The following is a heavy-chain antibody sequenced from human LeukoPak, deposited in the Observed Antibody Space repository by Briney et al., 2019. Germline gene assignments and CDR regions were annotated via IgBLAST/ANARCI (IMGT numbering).Heavy chain of an antibody. CDR2: IYYSGST. D-gene: IGHD6-19*01. Sequence: PSETLSLTCTVSGYSISSGYYWGWIRQPPGKGLEWIGYIYYSGSTNYNPSLKSRVTISVDTSKNQFSLKLSSVTAADTAVYYCATYSSGWTEYYFDYWGQGTLVTVSS. CDR3: ATYSSGWTEYYFDY. V-gene: IGHV4-61*01. J-gene: IGHJ4*02. CDR1: GYSISSGYY.